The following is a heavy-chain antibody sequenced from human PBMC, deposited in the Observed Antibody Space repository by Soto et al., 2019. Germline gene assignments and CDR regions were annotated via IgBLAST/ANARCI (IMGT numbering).Heavy chain of an antibody. V-gene: IGHV4-59*01. J-gene: IGHJ6*02. CDR1: GGSMNSYF. Sequence: QVQLQESGPGLVKPSETLSLICTVSGGSMNSYFWNWIRQSPGKGLEWIGYIYYNGSANYNPSLKIRVAISVDTSKNQFSLKVTSVTAADTAVYYCARERVSIFGVVLPAGVDVWGQGSTVTVSS. CDR2: IYYNGSA. D-gene: IGHD3-3*01. CDR3: ARERVSIFGVVLPAGVDV.